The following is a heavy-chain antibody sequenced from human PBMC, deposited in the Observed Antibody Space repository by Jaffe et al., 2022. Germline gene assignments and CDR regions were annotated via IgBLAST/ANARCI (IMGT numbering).Heavy chain of an antibody. CDR1: GGSISSYY. J-gene: IGHJ2*01. Sequence: QVQLQESGPGLVKPSETLSLTCTVSGGSISSYYWSWIRQPPGKGLEWIGYIYYSGSTNYNPSLKSRVTISVDTSKNQFSLKLSSVTAADTAVYYCARDTPRDWYFDLWGRGTLVTVSS. CDR3: ARDTPRDWYFDL. V-gene: IGHV4-59*01. CDR2: IYYSGST.